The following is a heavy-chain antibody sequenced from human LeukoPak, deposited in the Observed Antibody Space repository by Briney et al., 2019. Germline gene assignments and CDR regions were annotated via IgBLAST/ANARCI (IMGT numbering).Heavy chain of an antibody. CDR1: GFTFSSYS. J-gene: IGHJ4*02. D-gene: IGHD6-13*01. V-gene: IGHV3-48*01. Sequence: GGSLRLSCAASGFTFSSYSMNWVRQAPGKGLEWVSYISSSSSTIYYADSVKGRFTISRDNAKNSLYLQMNSLRAEDTAVYYCARVSGSSWYGHYFDYCGQGTLDTVSS. CDR2: ISSSSSTI. CDR3: ARVSGSSWYGHYFDY.